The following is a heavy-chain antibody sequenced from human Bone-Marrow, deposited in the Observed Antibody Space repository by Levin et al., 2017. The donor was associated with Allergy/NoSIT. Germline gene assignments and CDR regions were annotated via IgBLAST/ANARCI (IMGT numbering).Heavy chain of an antibody. J-gene: IGHJ3*01. CDR3: VRSSLESDQESAFEL. CDR1: EYIFTYRY. D-gene: IGHD2/OR15-2a*01. V-gene: IGHV1-45*02. Sequence: GGSLRLSCKASEYIFTYRYLHWVRQAPGQAPEWMGWITIYNGDTKYAQKFQDRITLTRESSLSTTYMELRSLKSDDTAMYYCVRSSLESDQESAFELWGQGTMVTVSS. CDR2: ITIYNGDT.